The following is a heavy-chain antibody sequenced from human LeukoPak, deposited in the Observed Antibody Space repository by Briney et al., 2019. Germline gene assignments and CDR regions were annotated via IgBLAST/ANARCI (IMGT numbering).Heavy chain of an antibody. CDR1: GGTFSSYA. V-gene: IGHV1-69*04. CDR2: IIPILGIA. J-gene: IGHJ5*02. D-gene: IGHD5-18*01. Sequence: GSSVKVSCKASGGTFSSYAISWVRQAPGQGLEWMGRIIPILGIANYAQKFQGRVTITADKSTSTAYMELSSLRSEDTAVYYCARDGYSYGYYAWFDPWGQGTLVTVSS. CDR3: ARDGYSYGYYAWFDP.